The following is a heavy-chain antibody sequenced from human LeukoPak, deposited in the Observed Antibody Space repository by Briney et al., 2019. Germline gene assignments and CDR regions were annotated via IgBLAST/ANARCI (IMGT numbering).Heavy chain of an antibody. V-gene: IGHV5-51*01. CDR1: GYTFSSYW. D-gene: IGHD3-3*01. CDR3: ARQNDFRLDY. Sequence: GESLKISCKGSGYTFSSYWIGWVRQMPGKGLEWMGIIYPGDSDTRYRPSLQGQVTISVDTSIGTAYLQWSSLKASDTAIYYCARQNDFRLDYWGQGTLVTVSS. J-gene: IGHJ4*02. CDR2: IYPGDSDT.